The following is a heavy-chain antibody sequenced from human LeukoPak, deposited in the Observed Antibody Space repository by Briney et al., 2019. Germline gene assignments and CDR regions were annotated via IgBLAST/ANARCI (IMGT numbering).Heavy chain of an antibody. CDR3: AKDTRYSYGYGMDV. D-gene: IGHD5-18*01. Sequence: GGSLRLSCAASGFTFDDYAMNWVRQAPGKGLEWVSGITWNSGSTGYADSVKGRFTISRDNAKNSLYLQMNSLRAEGTALYYCAKDTRYSYGYGMDVWGQGTTVTVSS. CDR2: ITWNSGST. J-gene: IGHJ6*02. V-gene: IGHV3-9*01. CDR1: GFTFDDYA.